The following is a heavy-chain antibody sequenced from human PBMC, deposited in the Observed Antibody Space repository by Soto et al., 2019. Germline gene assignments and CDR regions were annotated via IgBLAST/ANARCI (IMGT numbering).Heavy chain of an antibody. CDR3: AKTRYSGYGVGYDAFDI. Sequence: GGSLRLSCAASGFTFSSYAMSWVRQAPGKGLEWVSAISGSGGSTYYADSVKGRFTISRDNSKNTLYLQMNSLRAEDTAVYYCAKTRYSGYGVGYDAFDIWGQGTMVTVSS. CDR1: GFTFSSYA. V-gene: IGHV3-23*01. D-gene: IGHD5-12*01. J-gene: IGHJ3*02. CDR2: ISGSGGST.